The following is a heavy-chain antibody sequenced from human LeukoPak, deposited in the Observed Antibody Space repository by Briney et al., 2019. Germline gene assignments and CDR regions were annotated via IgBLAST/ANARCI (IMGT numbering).Heavy chain of an antibody. D-gene: IGHD3-22*01. CDR3: AREYYSDSSGSDY. CDR2: ISSSSSYT. J-gene: IGHJ4*02. CDR1: GFTFSDYY. Sequence: GGSLRLSCAASGFTFSDYYMSWIRQAPGKGLEWVSYISSSSSYTNYADSVKGRFTISRDNAKNSLYLQMNSLRAEDTAVYYCAREYYSDSSGSDYWAREPWSPSPQ. V-gene: IGHV3-11*05.